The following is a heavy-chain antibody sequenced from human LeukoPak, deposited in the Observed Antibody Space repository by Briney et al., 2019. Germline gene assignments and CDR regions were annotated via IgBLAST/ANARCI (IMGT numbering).Heavy chain of an antibody. J-gene: IGHJ4*02. CDR3: ARVESSSWYSDY. Sequence: SETLSLTCTVSGGSISSYYWSWIRQPPGKGLEWIGYIYYSGSTNYNPSLKSRVTISVDTSKNQFSLKLSSVTAADTAVYYCARVESSSWYSDYWGQGTLVTVSS. V-gene: IGHV4-59*12. CDR1: GGSISSYY. D-gene: IGHD6-13*01. CDR2: IYYSGST.